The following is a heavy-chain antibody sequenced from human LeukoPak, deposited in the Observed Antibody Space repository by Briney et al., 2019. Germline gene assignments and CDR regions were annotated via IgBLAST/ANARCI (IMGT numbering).Heavy chain of an antibody. V-gene: IGHV5-51*01. D-gene: IGHD1-26*01. CDR2: IYPGDSGP. Sequence: KNGESLKISCKVSGYSFTSYCIGWVRQMLGKGLEWMGIIYPGDSGPTYSPSFQGQVTISVDKSINTAYLQWSSLQASDTAMYYCGMSGDRVPLQDDVFDVWGQGTMVTVST. CDR1: GYSFTSYC. J-gene: IGHJ3*01. CDR3: GMSGDRVPLQDDVFDV.